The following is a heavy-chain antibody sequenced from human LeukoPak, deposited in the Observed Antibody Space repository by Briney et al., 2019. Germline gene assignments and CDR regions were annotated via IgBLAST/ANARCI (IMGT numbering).Heavy chain of an antibody. CDR3: ARIYCSSTSCYTPFDP. J-gene: IGHJ5*02. CDR2: IYHSGST. V-gene: IGHV4-4*02. CDR1: GGSISSSNW. D-gene: IGHD2-2*02. Sequence: SGTLSLTCAVSGGSISSSNWWSWVRQPPGKGLEWIGEIYHSGSTNYNPSLKSRVTISVDKSKNQFSLKLSSVTAADTAVYYCARIYCSSTSCYTPFDPWGQGTLVTVSS.